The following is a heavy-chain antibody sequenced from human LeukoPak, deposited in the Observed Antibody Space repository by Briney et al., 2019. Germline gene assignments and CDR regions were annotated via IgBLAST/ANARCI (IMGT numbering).Heavy chain of an antibody. CDR2: ISSSGSTI. CDR3: ARISGGWYLYCLDY. Sequence: TGGSLRLSCAASGFAFSSYEMNWVRQAPGKGLEWVSYISSSGSTIYYADSVKGRFTISRDNAKNSLYLQMNSLRAEDTAVYYCARISGGWYLYCLDYWGQGTLVTVSS. D-gene: IGHD6-19*01. CDR1: GFAFSSYE. V-gene: IGHV3-48*03. J-gene: IGHJ4*02.